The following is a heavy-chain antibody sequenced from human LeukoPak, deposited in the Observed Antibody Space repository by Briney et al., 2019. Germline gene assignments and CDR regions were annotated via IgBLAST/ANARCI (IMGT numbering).Heavy chain of an antibody. CDR3: ARVSGSYSPKFDY. CDR2: IYYSGST. D-gene: IGHD1-26*01. Sequence: SETLSLTCTVSDGSISSYYWSWIRQSPGKGLEWIEYIYYSGSTNYNPSLKSRVTISVDTSKNQFSLKLSSVTAADTAVYYCARVSGSYSPKFDYWGQGTLVTVSS. V-gene: IGHV4-59*12. J-gene: IGHJ4*02. CDR1: DGSISSYY.